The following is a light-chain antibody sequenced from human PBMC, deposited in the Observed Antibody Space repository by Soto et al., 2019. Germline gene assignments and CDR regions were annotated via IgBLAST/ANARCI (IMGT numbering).Light chain of an antibody. Sequence: QSVLTQPPSVSAAPGQKVTISCSGSSSNIGNNYVSWYQQLPGAAPKLLIYETDKRLSGIPDRISGSKSGTSATLGITGLQAGDESDYHCGTWDSSLSEHVFGTGTKLTVL. CDR2: ETD. CDR3: GTWDSSLSEHV. J-gene: IGLJ1*01. V-gene: IGLV1-51*02. CDR1: SSNIGNNY.